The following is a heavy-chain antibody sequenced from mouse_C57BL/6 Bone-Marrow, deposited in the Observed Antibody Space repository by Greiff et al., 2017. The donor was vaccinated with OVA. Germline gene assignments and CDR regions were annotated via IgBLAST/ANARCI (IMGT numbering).Heavy chain of an antibody. CDR3: ASDGRCYYALDY. Sequence: EVQLVESGGGLVQPGGSLSLSCAASGFTFTDYYMSWVRQPPGKALEWLGFIRNKANGYTTEYSASVKGRFTISRDNSQSILYLQMNALRAEDSATYYCASDGRCYYALDYWGQGTSVTVSS. D-gene: IGHD2-3*01. V-gene: IGHV7-3*01. CDR2: IRNKANGYTT. J-gene: IGHJ4*01. CDR1: GFTFTDYY.